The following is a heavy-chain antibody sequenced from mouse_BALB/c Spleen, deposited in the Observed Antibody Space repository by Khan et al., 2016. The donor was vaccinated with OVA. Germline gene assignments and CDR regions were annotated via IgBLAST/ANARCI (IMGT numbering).Heavy chain of an antibody. CDR1: GNSFTSYY. D-gene: IGHD1-1*01. J-gene: IGHJ3*01. CDR3: ARHGSSSWFAY. CDR2: IDPFNGST. V-gene: IGHV1S135*01. Sequence: EVQLQQSGPELMKPGASVKISCKASGNSFTSYYIHWVKQSHGKSLEWIGYIDPFNGSTNYNQKFKGKATLPVDKSSSTAYMHLSSLTAEDSAVYYCARHGSSSWFAYWGQGTLVTVSA.